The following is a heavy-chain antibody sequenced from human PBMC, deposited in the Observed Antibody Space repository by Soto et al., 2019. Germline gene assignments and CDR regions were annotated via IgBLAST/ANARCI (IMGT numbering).Heavy chain of an antibody. Sequence: GASVKVSCKVSGYTLTELSMHWVRQAPRKGPEGTGGFDAEDGETMYAQKVQGRVTMTEDTSTDTAYMELSSLRSEDTAVYYCATDDRDIVVVPAAGPPVFRSPGRPMDVWGQGSTFTVSS. CDR3: ATDDRDIVVVPAAGPPVFRSPGRPMDV. D-gene: IGHD2-2*01. CDR2: FDAEDGET. V-gene: IGHV1-24*01. CDR1: GYTLTELS. J-gene: IGHJ6*02.